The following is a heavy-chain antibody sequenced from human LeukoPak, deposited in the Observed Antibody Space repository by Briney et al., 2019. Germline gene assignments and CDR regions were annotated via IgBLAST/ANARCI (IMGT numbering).Heavy chain of an antibody. CDR3: ARGRSGLDDY. CDR2: IIPIFGTA. J-gene: IGHJ4*02. Sequence: ASVKVSCKASGGTFSSYAISWVRQAPGQGLEWMGRIIPIFGTANYAQKFQGRITITTDESTSTAYMELSSLRSEDTAVYYCARGRSGLDDYWGQGTLVTVSS. D-gene: IGHD2-15*01. V-gene: IGHV1-69*05. CDR1: GGTFSSYA.